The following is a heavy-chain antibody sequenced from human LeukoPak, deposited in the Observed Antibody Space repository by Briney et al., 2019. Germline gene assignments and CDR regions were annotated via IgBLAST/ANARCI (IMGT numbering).Heavy chain of an antibody. J-gene: IGHJ4*02. CDR1: GGSISSYY. V-gene: IGHV4-4*07. CDR2: IYTSGST. Sequence: SETLSLTCTVSGGSISSYYWSWIRQPAGKGLEWIGRIYTSGSTNYNPSLKSRGPMSVDTSKNQFSLKLSAVTAADTAVYYCARVRGVAGTYAFDYWGQGTLVTVSS. D-gene: IGHD6-19*01. CDR3: ARVRGVAGTYAFDY.